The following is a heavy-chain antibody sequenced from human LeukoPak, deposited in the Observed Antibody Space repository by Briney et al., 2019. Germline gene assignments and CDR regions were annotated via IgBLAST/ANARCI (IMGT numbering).Heavy chain of an antibody. CDR3: ARGRYSSSWQYYYYYYMDV. J-gene: IGHJ6*03. CDR1: GYTFTGYY. CDR2: INPNSGGT. V-gene: IGHV1-2*02. Sequence: GASVKVSCKASGYTFTGYYMHWVRQAPGQGLEWMGWINPNSGGTNYAQKFQGRVTMTRDTSISTAYMELSSLRSEDTAVYYCARGRYSSSWQYYYYYYMDVWGKGTTVTVSS. D-gene: IGHD6-13*01.